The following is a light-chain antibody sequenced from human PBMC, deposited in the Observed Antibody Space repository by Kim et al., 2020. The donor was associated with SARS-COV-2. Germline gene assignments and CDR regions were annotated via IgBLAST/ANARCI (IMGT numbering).Light chain of an antibody. J-gene: IGLJ3*02. Sequence: SVSPGQTASIICSGSKLGDKYAYWYQKKPGQSPSLVIYQHTKRPSGISQRFSGSSLGNTATLTISRAQTMDEADYYCQAWDSSTAVFGGGTQLTVL. V-gene: IGLV3-1*01. CDR1: KLGDKY. CDR2: QHT. CDR3: QAWDSSTAV.